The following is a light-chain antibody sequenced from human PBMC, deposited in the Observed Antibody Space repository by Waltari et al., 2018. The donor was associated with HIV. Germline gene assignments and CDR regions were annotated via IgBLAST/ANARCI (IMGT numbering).Light chain of an antibody. Sequence: SVLTQPPSASGTPGQSVTISCSGSTSNIGSNYVFWYQHLPGTAPKLLIHRNDQRPAGVPDRFSASTSGTSASLAISGLRSEDEADYYCVAWDDRLRGVLFGGGTKVAVL. CDR2: RND. V-gene: IGLV1-47*01. J-gene: IGLJ2*01. CDR1: TSNIGSNY. CDR3: VAWDDRLRGVL.